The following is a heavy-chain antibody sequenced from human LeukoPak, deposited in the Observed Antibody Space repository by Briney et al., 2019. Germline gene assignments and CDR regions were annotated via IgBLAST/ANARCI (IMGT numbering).Heavy chain of an antibody. J-gene: IGHJ5*02. CDR3: ARDPRGIVGANHNWFDP. D-gene: IGHD1-26*01. Sequence: PSETLSLTCTVSGGSISSYYWSWLRQPAGKGLEWIGRIYASGSTNYNPSLKSRVTMSVDTSKSQFSLKLISVTAADTAVYYCARDPRGIVGANHNWFDPWGQGTLVTVSS. V-gene: IGHV4-4*07. CDR1: GGSISSYY. CDR2: IYASGST.